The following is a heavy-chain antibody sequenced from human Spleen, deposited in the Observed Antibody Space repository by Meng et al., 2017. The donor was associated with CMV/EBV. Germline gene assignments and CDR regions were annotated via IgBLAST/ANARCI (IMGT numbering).Heavy chain of an antibody. J-gene: IGHJ4*02. Sequence: GSLRLSCTVFGGSISSYYWSWIRQPPGKGLEWIGYIYYSGSTSYNPSLKSRVTISVDTSKNQFSLKLSSVTAADTAVYYCARGLRSETTFDYWGQGTLVTVSS. V-gene: IGHV4-59*01. CDR3: ARGLRSETTFDY. CDR1: GGSISSYY. D-gene: IGHD1/OR15-1a*01. CDR2: IYYSGST.